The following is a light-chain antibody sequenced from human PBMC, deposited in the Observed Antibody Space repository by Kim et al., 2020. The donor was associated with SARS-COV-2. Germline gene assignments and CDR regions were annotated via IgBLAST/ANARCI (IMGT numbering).Light chain of an antibody. CDR2: YDS. CDR1: NIGSKG. J-gene: IGLJ7*01. V-gene: IGLV3-21*04. CDR3: QVWDVGHPV. Sequence: SYELTQPPSVSVAPGKTARITCGGNNIGSKGVHWCQQKPCQAPVLVIYYDSDRPSGIPERFSGSKSGNTATLTINRVEAGDEADYFCQVWDVGHPV.